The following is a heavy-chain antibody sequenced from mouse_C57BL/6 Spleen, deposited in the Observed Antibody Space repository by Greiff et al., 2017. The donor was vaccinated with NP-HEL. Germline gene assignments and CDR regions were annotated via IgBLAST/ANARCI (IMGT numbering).Heavy chain of an antibody. D-gene: IGHD1-1*01. CDR3: ARLYYGSTSYWYFDV. Sequence: QVQLQQPGAELVKPGASVKMSCKASGYTFTSYWITWVKQRPGQGLEWIGDIYPGSGSTNYNEKFKSKATLTVDTSSSTAYMQLSSLTSEDSAVYYCARLYYGSTSYWYFDVWGTGTTVTVSS. V-gene: IGHV1-55*01. J-gene: IGHJ1*03. CDR2: IYPGSGST. CDR1: GYTFTSYW.